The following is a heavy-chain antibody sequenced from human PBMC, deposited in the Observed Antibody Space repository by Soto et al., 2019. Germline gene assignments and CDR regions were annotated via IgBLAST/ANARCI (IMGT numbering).Heavy chain of an antibody. CDR2: IKQDGSEK. J-gene: IGHJ6*02. D-gene: IGHD6-13*01. Sequence: PGGSLRLSCAASGFTFSSYWMSWVRQAPGKGLEWVANIKQDGSEKYYVDSVKGRFTISRDNAKNSLYLQMNSLRAEDTAVYYCARECSSSAEFTSYYGMDVWGQGTKVTVS. CDR3: ARECSSSAEFTSYYGMDV. V-gene: IGHV3-7*03. CDR1: GFTFSSYW.